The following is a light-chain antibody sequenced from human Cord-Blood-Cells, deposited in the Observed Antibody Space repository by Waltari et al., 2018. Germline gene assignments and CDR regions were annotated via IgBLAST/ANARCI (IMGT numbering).Light chain of an antibody. J-gene: IGKJ4*01. V-gene: IGKV1-39*01. CDR3: QQSYSTPLT. CDR1: QSISSY. Sequence: DIRMTQSPSSLSASVGDRVTITCRASQSISSYLNWYQQKPGKAPKLPIYAASSLQSGVPSRFSGSGSGTDFTLTISSLQPEDFATYYCQQSYSTPLTFGGGTKVEIK. CDR2: AAS.